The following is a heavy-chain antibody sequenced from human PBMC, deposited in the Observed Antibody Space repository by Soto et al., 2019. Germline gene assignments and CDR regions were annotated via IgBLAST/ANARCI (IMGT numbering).Heavy chain of an antibody. CDR2: IIPIFGTA. J-gene: IGHJ5*02. V-gene: IGHV1-69*13. CDR3: ARGYLRQLQPLDP. CDR1: GGTFSSYA. Sequence: SVKVSCKASGGTFSSYAISWVRRAPGQGLEWMGGIIPIFGTANYAQKFQGRVTITADESTSTAYMELSSLRSEDTAVYYCARGYLRQLQPLDPWGQGTLVTVSS. D-gene: IGHD4-4*01.